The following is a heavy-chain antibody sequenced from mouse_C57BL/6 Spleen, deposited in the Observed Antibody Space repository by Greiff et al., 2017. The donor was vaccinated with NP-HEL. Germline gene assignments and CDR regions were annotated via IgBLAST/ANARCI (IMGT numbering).Heavy chain of an antibody. D-gene: IGHD1-1*01. CDR2: IYPGDGDT. J-gene: IGHJ1*03. CDR1: GYAFSSYW. V-gene: IGHV1-80*01. CDR3: ARRITTVDWYFDV. Sequence: QVQLQQSGAELVKPGASVKISCKASGYAFSSYWMNWVKQRPGKGLEWIGQIYPGDGDTTSNGKFKGKATLTADKSSSTAYMQLSSLTSEDSAVYFCARRITTVDWYFDVWGTGTTVTVSS.